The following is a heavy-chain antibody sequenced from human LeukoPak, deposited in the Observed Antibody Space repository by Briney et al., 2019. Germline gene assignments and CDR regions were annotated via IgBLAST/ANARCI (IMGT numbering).Heavy chain of an antibody. V-gene: IGHV3-74*01. CDR1: GFTFSNYM. CDR3: LRDLNWSLDQ. D-gene: IGHD1-20*01. J-gene: IGHJ4*02. Sequence: GGSPRLSCAASGFTFSNYMMHWVRQAPGKGLVWVSRIKSDGITITYADSVKGRFTISRDNAKNTLYLQMNSLRAEDTAVYYCLRDLNWSLDQWGQGTLVTVSS. CDR2: IKSDGITI.